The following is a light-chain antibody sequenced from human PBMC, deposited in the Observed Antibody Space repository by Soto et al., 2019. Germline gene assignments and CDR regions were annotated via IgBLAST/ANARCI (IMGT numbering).Light chain of an antibody. J-gene: IGKJ1*01. CDR1: QSVSSSY. CDR2: GAS. CDR3: QQYGSSGT. V-gene: IGKV3-20*01. Sequence: DIVLTQSPGTLSLSPGARATLSCRASQSVSSSYLAWYQQKPGQAPRLLIYGASNRATGIPDRFSGGGSGTEFTLTISRLEPEYSAVYYCQQYGSSGTFGQGTKVDIK.